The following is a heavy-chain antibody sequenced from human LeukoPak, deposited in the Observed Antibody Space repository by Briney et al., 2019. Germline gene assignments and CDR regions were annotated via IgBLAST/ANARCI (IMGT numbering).Heavy chain of an antibody. CDR2: IYTSGAI. V-gene: IGHV4-61*02. CDR3: ARVNGRNYYFDY. CDR1: GVSISSGSYF. Sequence: NPSETLSLTCSVSGVSISSGSYFWTWIRQPGGKGLEWIGRIYTSGAIYYNPSLKSRVTISIDTSKNQFSLKLRSVNAADTAVYYCARVNGRNYYFDYWGQGTLVTVSS. D-gene: IGHD4-23*01. J-gene: IGHJ4*02.